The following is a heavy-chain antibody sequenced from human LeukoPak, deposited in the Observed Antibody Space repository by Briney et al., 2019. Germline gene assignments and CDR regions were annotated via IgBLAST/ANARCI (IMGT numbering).Heavy chain of an antibody. J-gene: IGHJ6*02. D-gene: IGHD4-17*01. CDR3: ARGAYGDYEKYYYYYGMDV. CDR1: GFTFSSYE. V-gene: IGHV3-48*03. CDR2: ISSGSTI. Sequence: PGGSLRLSCAASGFTFSSYEMNWVRQAPGKGLEWVSYISSGSTIYYADSVKGRFTISRDNAKNSLYLQMNSLRAEDTAVYYCARGAYGDYEKYYYYYGMDVWGQGTTVTVSS.